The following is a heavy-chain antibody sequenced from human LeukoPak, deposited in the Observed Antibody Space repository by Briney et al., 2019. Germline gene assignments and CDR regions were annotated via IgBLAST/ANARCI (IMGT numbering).Heavy chain of an antibody. CDR1: GFTFSKFG. J-gene: IGHJ4*02. CDR2: VWNDGSKN. D-gene: IGHD5-12*01. Sequence: GGALRLSCAASGFTFSKFGMHWVRQTPGKWVEWVALVWNDGSKNYYADSVKGRFTISRDNSKDTLYLLLNSLRAEDTAVYYCAKDWSLGYGCLDYWGRGTLVTVSS. CDR3: AKDWSLGYGCLDY. V-gene: IGHV3-33*06.